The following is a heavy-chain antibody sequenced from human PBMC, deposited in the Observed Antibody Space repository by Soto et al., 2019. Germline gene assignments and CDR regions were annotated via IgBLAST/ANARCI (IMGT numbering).Heavy chain of an antibody. CDR2: MWYDGSNK. D-gene: IGHD5-12*01. CDR1: GFTFSSYG. Sequence: QVQLVESGGGVVQPGRSLRLSCAASGFTFSSYGMHWVRQAPGKGLEWVAVMWYDGSNKHYSDSVKGRFTISRDNSKNTLYLQMNSLRAEDTAVYYCAKDSNGGYDDGEGYYYYYGMDVWGQGTTVTVSS. CDR3: AKDSNGGYDDGEGYYYYYGMDV. J-gene: IGHJ6*02. V-gene: IGHV3-33*06.